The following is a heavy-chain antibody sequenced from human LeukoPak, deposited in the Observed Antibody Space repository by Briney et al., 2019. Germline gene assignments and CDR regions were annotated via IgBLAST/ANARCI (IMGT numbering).Heavy chain of an antibody. V-gene: IGHV1-46*01. CDR3: ARVGELAAEKSYYFDY. Sequence: ASVKVSCKASGYTFTSYYMHWVRQAPGQGLEWMGTINPSGGSTSYAQKFQGRVTMTRDTSTSTVYMELSSLRSEDTAVYYCARVGELAAEKSYYFDYWGQGTLVTVSS. D-gene: IGHD6-25*01. CDR2: INPSGGST. CDR1: GYTFTSYY. J-gene: IGHJ4*02.